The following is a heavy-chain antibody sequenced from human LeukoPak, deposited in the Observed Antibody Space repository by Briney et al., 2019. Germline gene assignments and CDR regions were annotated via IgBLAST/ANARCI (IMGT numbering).Heavy chain of an antibody. CDR3: ARDRGATVRHTRFDP. CDR1: GFTFSSYS. Sequence: PGRSLRLSCAASGFTFSSYSMNWVRQAPGKGLEWVSSISSSSSYIYYADSVKGRFTISRDNAKNSLYLQMNSLRAEDTAVYYCARDRGATVRHTRFDPWGQGTLVTVSS. CDR2: ISSSSSYI. V-gene: IGHV3-21*01. J-gene: IGHJ5*02. D-gene: IGHD4-17*01.